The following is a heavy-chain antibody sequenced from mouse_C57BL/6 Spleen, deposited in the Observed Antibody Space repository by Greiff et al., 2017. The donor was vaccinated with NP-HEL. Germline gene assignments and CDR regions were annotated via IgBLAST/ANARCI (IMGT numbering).Heavy chain of an antibody. Sequence: QVQLQQSGAELAKPGASVKLSCKASGYTFTSYWMHWVKQRPGQGLEWIGYINPSSGYTKYNQKFKDKATLTADKSSSTAYMQLSSLTYEDSAVYYCARSPTGTEGGFDYWGQGTTLTVSS. CDR1: GYTFTSYW. J-gene: IGHJ2*01. V-gene: IGHV1-7*01. CDR2: INPSSGYT. D-gene: IGHD4-1*02. CDR3: ARSPTGTEGGFDY.